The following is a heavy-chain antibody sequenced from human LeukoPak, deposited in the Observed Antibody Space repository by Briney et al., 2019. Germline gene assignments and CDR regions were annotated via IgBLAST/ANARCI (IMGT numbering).Heavy chain of an antibody. V-gene: IGHV5-51*01. J-gene: IGHJ4*02. CDR1: GYSFTTSW. Sequence: GESLKISCQVSGYSFTTSWIGWVRQMSGKGLEWMGVIYPGDSDTRYSPSFQGQVTMSADKSNNTAYLQWSSLKASDTAMYYCARRGRYSGYDWGQGTLVTVSS. D-gene: IGHD5-12*01. CDR3: ARRGRYSGYD. CDR2: IYPGDSDT.